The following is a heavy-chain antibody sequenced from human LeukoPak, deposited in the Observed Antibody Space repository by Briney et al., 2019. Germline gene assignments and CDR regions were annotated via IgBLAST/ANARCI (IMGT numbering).Heavy chain of an antibody. V-gene: IGHV4-4*07. J-gene: IGHJ5*02. CDR3: ARDHPNTGSDGWFDP. Sequence: PSETLSLTCSVSGGSIDSYYLSWIRQPAGKGLEWIGRIYKSVITINPSLKSRVTMSVDTSKNQFSLKLNSVTAADTAVYYCARDHPNTGSDGWFDPWGQGTLVTVSS. D-gene: IGHD1-26*01. CDR2: IYKSVIT. CDR1: GGSIDSYY.